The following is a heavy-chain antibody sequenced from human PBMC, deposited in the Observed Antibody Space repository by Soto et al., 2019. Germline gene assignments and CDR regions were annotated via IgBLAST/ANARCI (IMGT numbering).Heavy chain of an antibody. J-gene: IGHJ4*02. D-gene: IGHD3-10*01. CDR3: AIDLVVRGVIAGSDY. V-gene: IGHV3-30-3*01. CDR1: GFTFSSYA. Sequence: GGSLRLSCAASGFTFSSYAMHWVRQAPGKGLEWVAVISYDGSNKYYADSVKGRFTISRDNSKNTLYLQMNSLRAEDTAVYYCAIDLVVRGVIAGSDYWGQGTLVTGSS. CDR2: ISYDGSNK.